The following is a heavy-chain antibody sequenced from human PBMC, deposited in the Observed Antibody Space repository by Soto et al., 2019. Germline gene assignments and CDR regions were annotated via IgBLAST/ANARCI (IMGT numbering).Heavy chain of an antibody. CDR1: GFTFSSYS. CDR3: ASVLGYCSGGSCYYYYYGMDV. Sequence: GGSLRLSCAASGFTFSSYSVNWVRQAPGKGLEWVSSISSSSSYIYYADSVKGRFTISRDNAKNSLYLQMNSLRAEDTAVYYCASVLGYCSGGSCYYYYYGMDVWGQGTTVTVSS. J-gene: IGHJ6*02. V-gene: IGHV3-21*01. CDR2: ISSSSSYI. D-gene: IGHD2-15*01.